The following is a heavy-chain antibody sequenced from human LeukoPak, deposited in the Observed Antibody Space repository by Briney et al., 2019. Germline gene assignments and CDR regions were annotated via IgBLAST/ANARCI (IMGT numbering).Heavy chain of an antibody. Sequence: SETLSLTCTVSGGSISSYYWSWIRRPAGKGLEWIGRIYTSGSTNYNPSLKSRVTMSVDTSKNQFSLKLSSVTAADTAVYYCARALGYCSSTSCLNWFDPWGQGTLVTVSS. CDR1: GGSISSYY. CDR3: ARALGYCSSTSCLNWFDP. V-gene: IGHV4-4*07. CDR2: IYTSGST. D-gene: IGHD2-2*01. J-gene: IGHJ5*02.